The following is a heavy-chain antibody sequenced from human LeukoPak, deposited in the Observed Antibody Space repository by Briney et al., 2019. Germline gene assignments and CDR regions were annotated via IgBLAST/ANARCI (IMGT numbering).Heavy chain of an antibody. CDR2: ISSSGTTI. D-gene: IGHD6-25*01. J-gene: IGHJ3*02. Sequence: GGTLRLSCAASGFTFSNYEMNWVRQAPGKGLEWVSYISSSGTTIYYADSVKGRFIISRDNAKNSLYLQMNGLRAEDTAVYYCARSLAAGFDIWGQGTMVTVSS. V-gene: IGHV3-48*03. CDR3: ARSLAAGFDI. CDR1: GFTFSNYE.